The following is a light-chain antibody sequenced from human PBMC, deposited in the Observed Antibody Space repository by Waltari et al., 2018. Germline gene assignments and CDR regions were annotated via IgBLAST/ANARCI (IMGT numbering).Light chain of an antibody. J-gene: IGKJ4*01. CDR2: EAS. CDR3: HQRANWPHT. Sequence: EIVLTQSPVTLSLSPGETATLSRRASQSVSSHLAWYQQKPDQSPRLLIYEASNRATGIPARFSGSGSGTDFTLTVSSLEPEDFAVYYCHQRANWPHTFGGGTKVEIK. V-gene: IGKV3-11*01. CDR1: QSVSSH.